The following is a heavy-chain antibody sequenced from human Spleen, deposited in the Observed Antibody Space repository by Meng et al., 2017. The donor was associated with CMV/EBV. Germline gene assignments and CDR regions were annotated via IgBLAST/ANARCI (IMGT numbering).Heavy chain of an antibody. CDR2: NRNKANNYTT. J-gene: IGHJ6*02. V-gene: IGHV3-72*01. Sequence: GESLKISCAASGFTFSDFYMDWVRQAPGKGLEWVGRNRNKANNYTTEYAASVRGRFTISRDGSKNSLYLQMDSLKTEDTAVYYCVRGACGYCSDTTCYAYYYGLDVWGQGTTVTVSS. D-gene: IGHD2-2*03. CDR3: VRGACGYCSDTTCYAYYYGLDV. CDR1: GFTFSDFY.